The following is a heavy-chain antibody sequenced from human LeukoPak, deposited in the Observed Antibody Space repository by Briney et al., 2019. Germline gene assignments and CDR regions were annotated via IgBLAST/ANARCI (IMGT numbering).Heavy chain of an antibody. CDR2: LHYSGST. J-gene: IGHJ5*02. Sequence: SETLSLTCTVSGGSISSSYYYWGWIRQPPGKGLEWIGSLHYSGSTNYNPSLKSRVTISVDTSKNQFSLKLSSVTAADTAVYYCARSHYYDSSGSHNNWFDPWGQGTLVTVSS. D-gene: IGHD3-22*01. V-gene: IGHV4-39*07. CDR1: GGSISSSYYY. CDR3: ARSHYYDSSGSHNNWFDP.